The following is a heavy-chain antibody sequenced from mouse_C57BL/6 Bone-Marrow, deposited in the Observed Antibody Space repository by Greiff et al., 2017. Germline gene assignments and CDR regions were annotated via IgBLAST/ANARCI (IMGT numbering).Heavy chain of an antibody. CDR2: IYPRSGNT. J-gene: IGHJ1*03. V-gene: IGHV1-81*01. CDR3: ARWGCNYVDWYFDV. Sequence: QVQLQQSGAELARPGASVKLSCKASGYTFTSYGISWVKQRTGQGLEWIGEIYPRSGNTYYNEKFKGKATLTADKSSSTAYMELRSLTSEDSAVYFCARWGCNYVDWYFDVWGTGTTVTVSS. CDR1: GYTFTSYG. D-gene: IGHD2-1*01.